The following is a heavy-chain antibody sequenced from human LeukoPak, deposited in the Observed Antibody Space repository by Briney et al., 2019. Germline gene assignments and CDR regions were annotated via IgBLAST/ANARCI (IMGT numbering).Heavy chain of an antibody. D-gene: IGHD5-18*01. CDR2: ISSSGSTI. CDR1: GFTFSSYE. J-gene: IGHJ4*02. V-gene: IGHV3-48*03. Sequence: GGSLRLSCAASGFTFSSYEMNWVRQAPGKGLEWVSYISSSGSTIYYADSVKGRFTLSRDSSKNTLYLQVNSLRAEDTAVYYCARMTPMAIAFYFDYWGQGTLVTVSS. CDR3: ARMTPMAIAFYFDY.